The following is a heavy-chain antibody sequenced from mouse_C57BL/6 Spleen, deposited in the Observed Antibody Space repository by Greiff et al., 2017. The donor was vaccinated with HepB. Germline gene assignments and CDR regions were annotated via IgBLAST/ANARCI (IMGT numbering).Heavy chain of an antibody. D-gene: IGHD2-1*01. CDR1: VFAFSRSC. CDR2: LYPGDVDT. CDR3: ARRGIYYGNQGFAY. J-gene: IGHJ3*01. Sequence: LMASGALLVQPWASVPISCNASVFAFSRSCMNLFLQRPGQVLECIGHLYPGDVDTTYNGKFKGKATLTADKSSSTAYMQLSSLTSEDSAVYFCARRGIYYGNQGFAYWGQGTLVTVSA. V-gene: IGHV1-80*01.